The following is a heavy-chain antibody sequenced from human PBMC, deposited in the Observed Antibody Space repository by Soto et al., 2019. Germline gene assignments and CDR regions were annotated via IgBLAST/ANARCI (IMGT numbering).Heavy chain of an antibody. CDR1: GYTFTSYG. V-gene: IGHV1-18*01. Sequence: QVQLVQSGAEVKKPGASVKVSCKASGYTFTSYGISWVRQAPGQGLEWMGWISAYNGNTNYAQKLQGRVTMTTDTTTSTAYMELRSLRSDDTAVYYCARGDKDFWSGPYYYYGMDVWGQGTTVTVSS. D-gene: IGHD3-3*01. J-gene: IGHJ6*02. CDR3: ARGDKDFWSGPYYYYGMDV. CDR2: ISAYNGNT.